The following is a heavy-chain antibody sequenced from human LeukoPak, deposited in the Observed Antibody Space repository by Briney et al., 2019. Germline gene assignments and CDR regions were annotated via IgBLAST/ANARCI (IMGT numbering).Heavy chain of an antibody. J-gene: IGHJ4*02. CDR3: AKAGKFMVRGVILSY. Sequence: GGSLRLSCAASRFTISSYAMSWVRQAPGKGLEWVSAISGSGGSTYYADSVKGRFTISRDNSKNTLYLQMNSLRAEDTAVYYCAKAGKFMVRGVILSYWGQGTLVTVSS. D-gene: IGHD3-10*01. V-gene: IGHV3-23*01. CDR2: ISGSGGST. CDR1: RFTISSYA.